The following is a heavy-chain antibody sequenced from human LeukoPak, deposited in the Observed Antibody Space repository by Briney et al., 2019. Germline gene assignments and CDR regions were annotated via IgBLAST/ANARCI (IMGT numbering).Heavy chain of an antibody. CDR1: GGTFSSYA. V-gene: IGHV1-69*13. Sequence: SVKVSCTASGGTFSSYAISWVRQAPGQGLEWMGGIIPIFGTANYAQKFQGRVTITADESTSTAYMELSSLRAEDTAVYYCARDHDYYDSSGYPDYWGQGTLVTVSS. J-gene: IGHJ4*02. D-gene: IGHD3-22*01. CDR3: ARDHDYYDSSGYPDY. CDR2: IIPIFGTA.